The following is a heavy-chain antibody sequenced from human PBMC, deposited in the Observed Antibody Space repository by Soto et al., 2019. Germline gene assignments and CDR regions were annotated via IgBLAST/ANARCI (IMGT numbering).Heavy chain of an antibody. CDR1: GGSISSDYYH. J-gene: IGHJ6*03. CDR2: IHHSGSI. CDR3: AREGEGGEVLAF. D-gene: IGHD3-3*01. V-gene: IGHV4-30-4*08. Sequence: SETLSLTCTVSGGSISSDYYHWTWIRQSPGKGLEWIGYIHHSGSILYNPSLKSRVTISVDTSKNQFSLHLPSVTAADPAVYFGAREGEGGEVLAFWGKGTTVP.